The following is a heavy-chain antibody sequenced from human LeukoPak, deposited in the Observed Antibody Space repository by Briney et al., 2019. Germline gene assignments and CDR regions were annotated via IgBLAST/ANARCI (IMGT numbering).Heavy chain of an antibody. D-gene: IGHD6-25*01. CDR1: GFTFSTFA. J-gene: IGHJ6*04. Sequence: GGSLRLSCAASGFTFSTFAMIWVRQPPGKGLEWVSGINWNGGSTGYADSVEGRFTISRDNAKNSLYLQMNSLRAEDTAVYYCARDGTPIHSSGWVYMDVWGKGTTVTISS. V-gene: IGHV3-20*04. CDR2: INWNGGST. CDR3: ARDGTPIHSSGWVYMDV.